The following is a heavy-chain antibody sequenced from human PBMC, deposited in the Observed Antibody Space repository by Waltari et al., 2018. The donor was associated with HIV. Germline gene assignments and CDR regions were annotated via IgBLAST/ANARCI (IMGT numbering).Heavy chain of an antibody. D-gene: IGHD2-2*01. CDR2: IWYDGSNK. V-gene: IGHV3-33*01. Sequence: QVQLVESGGGGVTPGRSLTPTCAAAGFTFSRYGLHWVRQAPGKGLEGVAGIWYDGSNKYYADSVKGRFTISRDNSKNTLYLQMNSLRAEDTAVYYCARDLNCTSNSCHNWFDPWGQGTLVTVSS. CDR1: GFTFSRYG. CDR3: ARDLNCTSNSCHNWFDP. J-gene: IGHJ5*02.